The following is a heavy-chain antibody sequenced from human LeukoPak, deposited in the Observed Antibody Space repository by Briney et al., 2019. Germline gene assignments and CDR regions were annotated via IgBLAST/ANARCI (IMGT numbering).Heavy chain of an antibody. CDR3: ARGRVSSSTWYSTYYYYFYMDV. V-gene: IGHV4-59*01. Sequence: SETLSLTCTVSGGSISSYYWSWIRQPPGKGLEWIGYIYYSGSTNYNPSLKSRVTISVDTSKNQFSLELSTATAADTAVYFCARGRVSSSTWYSTYYYYFYMDVWGKGTTVTVSS. D-gene: IGHD6-13*01. CDR1: GGSISSYY. CDR2: IYYSGST. J-gene: IGHJ6*03.